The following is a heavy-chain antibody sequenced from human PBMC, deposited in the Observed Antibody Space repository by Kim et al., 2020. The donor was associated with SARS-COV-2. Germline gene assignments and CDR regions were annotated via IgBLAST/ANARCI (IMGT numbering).Heavy chain of an antibody. J-gene: IGHJ1*01. D-gene: IGHD3-16*01. CDR1: GFTFTAYY. CDR2: ISRRGAPI. V-gene: IGHV3-11*01. Sequence: GGSLRLSCAASGFTFTAYYMSWIRQAPGKGLEWVASISRRGAPIYYAESLKGRVTISRDDAMNSMNLQMNGLTADDTAMYFCARGGGEDNNFHFSFCGQG. CDR3: ARGGGEDNNFHFSF.